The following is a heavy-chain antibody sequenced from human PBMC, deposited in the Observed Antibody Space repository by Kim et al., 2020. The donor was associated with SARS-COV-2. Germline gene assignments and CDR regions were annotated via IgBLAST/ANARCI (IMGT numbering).Heavy chain of an antibody. V-gene: IGHV1-3*01. CDR3: ARDLDYYGSGSYPDY. D-gene: IGHD3-10*01. Sequence: ASVKVSCKASGYTFTSYAMHWVRQAPGQRLEWMGWINAGNGNTKYSQKFQGRGTITRDTSASTAYMELSSLRSEDTAVYYCARDLDYYGSGSYPDYWGQGTLVTVSS. J-gene: IGHJ4*02. CDR1: GYTFTSYA. CDR2: INAGNGNT.